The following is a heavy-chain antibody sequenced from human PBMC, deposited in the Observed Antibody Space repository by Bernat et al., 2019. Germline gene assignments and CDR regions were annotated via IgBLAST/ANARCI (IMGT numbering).Heavy chain of an antibody. CDR3: ARGQTGVTRISDC. Sequence: QVQLVESGGGVVQPGRSLRLSCAASGFTFSSYAMHWVRQAPGKGLEWVAVISYDGSNKYYADSVKGRFTISRDNSKNTLYLQMNSLRAEDTAVYYCARGQTGVTRISDCWGQGALVTVSS. V-gene: IGHV3-30-3*01. D-gene: IGHD1-1*01. J-gene: IGHJ4*02. CDR1: GFTFSSYA. CDR2: ISYDGSNK.